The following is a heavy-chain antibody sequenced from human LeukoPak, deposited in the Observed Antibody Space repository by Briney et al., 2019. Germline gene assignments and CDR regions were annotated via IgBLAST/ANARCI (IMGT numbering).Heavy chain of an antibody. D-gene: IGHD3-22*01. V-gene: IGHV1-2*06. CDR1: GYTFTGYY. Sequence: ASVKVSCKASGYTFTGYYMHWVRQAPGQGLEWMGRINPNSGGTNYAQKFQGRVTMTRDTSISTAYMELSRLRSDDTSVYYSARGTYYYDSSGYLDYWGQVTLVTVSS. CDR3: ARGTYYYDSSGYLDY. CDR2: INPNSGGT. J-gene: IGHJ4*02.